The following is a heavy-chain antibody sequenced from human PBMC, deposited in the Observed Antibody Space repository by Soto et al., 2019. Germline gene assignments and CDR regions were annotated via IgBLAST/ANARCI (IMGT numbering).Heavy chain of an antibody. Sequence: QLQLQESGSGLVKPSQTLSLTCAVSGGSISSGDYSWSWIRQPPGKGLEWIGYISHGGSTYYNPSLKSRVTISVDRSKNQFSLKLSSVTAADTAVYYCARAPHYGYYFDYWGQGTLVTVSS. J-gene: IGHJ4*02. CDR1: GGSISSGDYS. D-gene: IGHD3-16*01. CDR3: ARAPHYGYYFDY. CDR2: ISHGGST. V-gene: IGHV4-30-2*01.